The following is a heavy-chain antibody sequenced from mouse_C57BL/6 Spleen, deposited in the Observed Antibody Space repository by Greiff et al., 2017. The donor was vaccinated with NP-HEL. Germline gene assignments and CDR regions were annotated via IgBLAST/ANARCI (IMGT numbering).Heavy chain of an antibody. J-gene: IGHJ2*01. CDR3: ARIYYYGLDY. V-gene: IGHV7-3*01. CDR2: IRNKANGYTT. Sequence: EVKLVESGGGLIQPGGSLSLSCAASGFTFTDYYMSWVRQPPGKALEWLGFIRNKANGYTTEYSASVKGRFTISRDNSQSILYLQMNALRAEDSATYYCARIYYYGLDYWGQGTTLTVSS. CDR1: GFTFTDYY. D-gene: IGHD1-1*01.